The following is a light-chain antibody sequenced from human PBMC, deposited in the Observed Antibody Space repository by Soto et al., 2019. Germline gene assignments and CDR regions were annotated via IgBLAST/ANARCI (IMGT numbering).Light chain of an antibody. V-gene: IGLV2-11*01. CDR3: CSFSGTSTLYV. Sequence: QSALTQPRSVSGSPGQSVSISCTGSSSDVGGYNYVSWYQQHPGEAPKLMIFDVNNRPSGVPDRFSGSKSGNTASLTISGLQADDEADYYCCSFSGTSTLYVFGTGTKVTVL. CDR1: SSDVGGYNY. CDR2: DVN. J-gene: IGLJ1*01.